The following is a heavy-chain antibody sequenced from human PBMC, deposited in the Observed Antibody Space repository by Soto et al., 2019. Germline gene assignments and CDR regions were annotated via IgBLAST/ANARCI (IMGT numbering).Heavy chain of an antibody. CDR3: ASGVGGLGGSSGWPDYAFEV. D-gene: IGHD6-19*01. CDR2: IVPLPGTT. J-gene: IGHJ3*01. Sequence: QVQLVQSGASVRKPGSSVEVSCKASGGPFTKYAITWVRKAPRQGLGWMGGIVPLPGTTNYAQKFRGRVTISADESTSTAYLELSSLRSEDTAVYYCASGVGGLGGSSGWPDYAFEVWGQGTMVIVSS. V-gene: IGHV1-69*01. CDR1: GGPFTKYA.